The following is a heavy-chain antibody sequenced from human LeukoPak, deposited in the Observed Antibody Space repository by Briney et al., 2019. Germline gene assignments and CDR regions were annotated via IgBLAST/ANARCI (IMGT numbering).Heavy chain of an antibody. CDR2: ISSAGKT. CDR1: RGFLRNYY. D-gene: IGHD6-6*01. Sequence: SEAVSVTLIVSRGFLRNYYWTWIRQPAAKELEWIASISSAGKTNHNPSLQSRVTISLDTSNHQLSLKMTSAISADTAVYYCARGHIAPQRQFIARRGLRTVSRFDPWGQGTLVIVSA. CDR3: ARGHIAPQRQFIARRGLRTVSRFDP. J-gene: IGHJ5*02. V-gene: IGHV4-59*01.